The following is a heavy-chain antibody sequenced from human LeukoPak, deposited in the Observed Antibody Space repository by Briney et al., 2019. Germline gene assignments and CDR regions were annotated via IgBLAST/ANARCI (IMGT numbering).Heavy chain of an antibody. CDR2: ISGSGGST. V-gene: IGHV3-23*01. Sequence: GGSLRLSCAASGFTFSSFAMSWVRQAPGKGLEWVSGISGSGGSTYHADSVRGRLTVSRDNSKNTLYLQMNSLRAEDTAVYYCAKDASGDLSYFDHWGQGTLVTVSS. D-gene: IGHD2-21*02. CDR3: AKDASGDLSYFDH. J-gene: IGHJ4*02. CDR1: GFTFSSFA.